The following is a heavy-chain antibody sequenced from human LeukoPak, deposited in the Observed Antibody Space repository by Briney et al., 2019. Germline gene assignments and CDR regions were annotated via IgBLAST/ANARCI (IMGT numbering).Heavy chain of an antibody. CDR1: GFSISDYW. V-gene: IGHV3-7*01. Sequence: GGSLRLSCAASGFSISDYWMNWVRLVPGKGLEWVANINEDGTIQDYVASVRGRSTISRNNAKNSLYLQMNSLGAEDTAVYYCASRESSMSRSHWGHGTLVTVSS. D-gene: IGHD2/OR15-2a*01. CDR2: INEDGTIQ. J-gene: IGHJ4*01. CDR3: ASRESSMSRSH.